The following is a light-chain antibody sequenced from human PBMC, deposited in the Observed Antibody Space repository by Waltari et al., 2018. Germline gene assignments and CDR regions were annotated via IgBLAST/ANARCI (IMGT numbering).Light chain of an antibody. V-gene: IGLV2-8*01. J-gene: IGLJ2*01. Sequence: ALIHPPSASRSLGQSVTHARTLSRRHVVRCHYVSWYQQDPGKAPKLMINEVSKRPSGVPDRFSGSKSGNTASLTVSGLQAEDEAVYYCGSYAGSNKNVVFGGGTKLTVL. CDR2: EVS. CDR1: RRHVVRCHY. CDR3: GSYAGSNKNVV.